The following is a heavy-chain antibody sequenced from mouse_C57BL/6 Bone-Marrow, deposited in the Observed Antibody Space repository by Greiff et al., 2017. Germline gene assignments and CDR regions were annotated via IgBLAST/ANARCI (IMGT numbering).Heavy chain of an antibody. D-gene: IGHD4-1*02. CDR2: INPNNGGT. Sequence: EVQLQQSGPELVKPGASVKMSCKASGYTFTDYNMHWVKQSHGKSLEWIGYINPNNGGTSYNQKFKGKATLTVNKSSSKAYMELRSLTSEDSAVYYCAQLGRRGYFDYWGQGTTLTVSS. CDR1: GYTFTDYN. J-gene: IGHJ2*01. CDR3: AQLGRRGYFDY. V-gene: IGHV1-22*01.